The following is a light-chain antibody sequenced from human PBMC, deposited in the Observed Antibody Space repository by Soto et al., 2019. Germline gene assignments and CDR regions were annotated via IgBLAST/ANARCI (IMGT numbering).Light chain of an antibody. CDR2: GAS. Sequence: EIVMTQSPATLSVSPGERATLSCRASQSVSSNLAWYHQQPGQAPRLLIYGASTRATGIPARFSGSGSGTEFTLTISRLQSEDFAVYYGQQYNNWPHTFGQGTRLEIK. V-gene: IGKV3-15*01. J-gene: IGKJ5*01. CDR3: QQYNNWPHT. CDR1: QSVSSN.